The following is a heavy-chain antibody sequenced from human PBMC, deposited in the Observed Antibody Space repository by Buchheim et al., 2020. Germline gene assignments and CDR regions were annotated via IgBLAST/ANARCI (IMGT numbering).Heavy chain of an antibody. J-gene: IGHJ6*02. CDR1: GFTFSSYG. V-gene: IGHV3-30*18. CDR3: AKDRLYCSSTSCYARDYYGMDV. Sequence: QVQLVESGGGVVQPGRSLRLSCAASGFTFSSYGMHWVRQAPGKGLEWVAVISYDGSNKYYADSVKGRFTISRDNSKNTLYLQMNSLRAEDTAVYYCAKDRLYCSSTSCYARDYYGMDVWGQGTT. CDR2: ISYDGSNK. D-gene: IGHD2-2*01.